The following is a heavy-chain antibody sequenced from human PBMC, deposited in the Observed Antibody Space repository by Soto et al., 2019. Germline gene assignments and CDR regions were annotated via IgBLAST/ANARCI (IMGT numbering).Heavy chain of an antibody. D-gene: IGHD2-15*01. Sequence: QVQLQESGPGLVKPSQTLSLTCTVSGGSISSGGYYWSWIRQHPGKGLEWIGYIYYSGSTYYNPSLKSRATISVDTSKNQFSLKLSSVTAADTAVYYCARVQLGYCSGGSCPGDGMDVWGQGTTVTVSS. CDR1: GGSISSGGYY. CDR2: IYYSGST. CDR3: ARVQLGYCSGGSCPGDGMDV. V-gene: IGHV4-31*03. J-gene: IGHJ6*02.